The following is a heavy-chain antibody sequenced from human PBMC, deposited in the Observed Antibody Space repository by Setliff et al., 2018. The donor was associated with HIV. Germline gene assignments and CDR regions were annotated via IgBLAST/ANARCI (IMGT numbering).Heavy chain of an antibody. V-gene: IGHV4-4*02. D-gene: IGHD4-17*01. CDR2: INHSGST. J-gene: IGHJ4*02. CDR3: AREIYGGNSRPFDY. CDR1: GLTFNRYW. Sequence: GSLRLSCVAPGLTFNRYWMSWVRQSPEKGLEWIGEINHSGSTNYNPSLKSRITISVDTSKNQFSLKLTSVTAADTAVYYCAREIYGGNSRPFDYWGQGTLVTVSS.